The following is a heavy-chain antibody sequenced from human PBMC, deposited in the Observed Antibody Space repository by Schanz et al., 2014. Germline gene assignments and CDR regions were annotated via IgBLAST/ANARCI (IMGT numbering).Heavy chain of an antibody. CDR2: IKQDGSEK. Sequence: VQLVESGGGVVQPGGSLRLSCAASGFTFNSYAFHWVRQAPGKGLEWVANIKQDGSEKYYVDSVKGRFTISRDNAKNSLYLQMNSLTAEDTAVYYCARGVRIDYWGQGTLVTVSS. CDR1: GFTFNSYA. V-gene: IGHV3-7*01. CDR3: ARGVRIDY. D-gene: IGHD3-3*01. J-gene: IGHJ4*02.